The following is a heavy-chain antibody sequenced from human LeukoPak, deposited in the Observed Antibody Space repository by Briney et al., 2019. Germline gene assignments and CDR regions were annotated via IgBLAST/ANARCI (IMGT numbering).Heavy chain of an antibody. D-gene: IGHD3-10*01. V-gene: IGHV3-15*04. CDR1: GFSFSDAW. Sequence: GGSHRLSCAASGFSFSDAWMSWVRRIPGKGLEWVGRIESKTDGGTTDYAAPVKGRFTISRDDSTNTLYLQMNSLKSEETAVYYCTTYGSGRKFDYWGQGILVTVSS. CDR2: IESKTDGGTT. J-gene: IGHJ4*02. CDR3: TTYGSGRKFDY.